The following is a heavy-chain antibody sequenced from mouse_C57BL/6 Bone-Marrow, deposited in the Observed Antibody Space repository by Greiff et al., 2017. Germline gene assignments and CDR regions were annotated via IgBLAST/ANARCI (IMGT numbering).Heavy chain of an antibody. V-gene: IGHV1-69*01. CDR3: ARGDIVDY. CDR1: GYTFTSYW. Sequence: QVQLQQPGAELVMPGASVKLSCKASGYTFTSYWMHWVKQRPGQGLEWIGEIDPSDSYTNYNQEFKGKSTLTVDKSSSTAYMQLSSLTSEDSAVYYCARGDIVDYWGQGTSVTVSS. J-gene: IGHJ4*01. CDR2: IDPSDSYT.